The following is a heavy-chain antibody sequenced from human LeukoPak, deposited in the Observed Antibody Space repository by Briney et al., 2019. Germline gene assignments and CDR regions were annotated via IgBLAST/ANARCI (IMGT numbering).Heavy chain of an antibody. CDR3: AELGITMIGGV. CDR1: GFIFSNYG. D-gene: IGHD3-10*02. V-gene: IGHV3-48*04. J-gene: IGHJ6*04. CDR2: ISSSGSTI. Sequence: GGSLRLSCAASGFIFSNYGMNWVRQAPGKGLEWVSYISSSGSTIYYADSVKGRFTISRDNAKNSLYLQMNSLRAEDTAVYYCAELGITMIGGVWGKGTTVTISS.